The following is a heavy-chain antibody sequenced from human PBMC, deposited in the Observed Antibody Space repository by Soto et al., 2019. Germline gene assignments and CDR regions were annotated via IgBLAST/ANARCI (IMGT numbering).Heavy chain of an antibody. Sequence: GGSLRLSCAASGFTFSSYAMSWVRQAPGKGLEWVSAISGSGGSTYYADSVKGRFTISRDNSKNTLYLQMNSLRAEDTAVYYCAKALGYINSYGFYFDYWGQGTLVTGSS. D-gene: IGHD5-18*01. CDR3: AKALGYINSYGFYFDY. J-gene: IGHJ4*02. V-gene: IGHV3-23*01. CDR2: ISGSGGST. CDR1: GFTFSSYA.